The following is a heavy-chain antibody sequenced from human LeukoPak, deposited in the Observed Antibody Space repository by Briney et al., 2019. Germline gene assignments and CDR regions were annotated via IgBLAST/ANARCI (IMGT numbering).Heavy chain of an antibody. D-gene: IGHD2-15*01. CDR1: GGSISSGGYS. J-gene: IGHJ4*02. CDR3: ARDRATPYYFDY. CDR2: IYHSGST. Sequence: PSETLSLTCAVSGGSISSGGYSWSWIRQPPGKGLEWIGYIYHSGSTYYSPSLKSRVTISVDRSKNQFSLKLSSVTAADTAVYYCARDRATPYYFDYWGQGTLVTVSS. V-gene: IGHV4-30-2*01.